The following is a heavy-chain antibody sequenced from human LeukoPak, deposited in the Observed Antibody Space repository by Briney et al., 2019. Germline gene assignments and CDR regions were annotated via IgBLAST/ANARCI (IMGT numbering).Heavy chain of an antibody. CDR1: GFTFNNYA. CDR3: ARDYADYVGYFFFDY. Sequence: GGSLRLSCAASGFTFNNYAMNWVRQAPGKGLEWVSSISGGGETTYYADSAKGRFTISRDNSQNTLYLQMNSLRADDTAVYYCARDYADYVGYFFFDYWGQGTLVTVSS. CDR2: ISGGGETT. V-gene: IGHV3-23*01. J-gene: IGHJ4*02. D-gene: IGHD4-17*01.